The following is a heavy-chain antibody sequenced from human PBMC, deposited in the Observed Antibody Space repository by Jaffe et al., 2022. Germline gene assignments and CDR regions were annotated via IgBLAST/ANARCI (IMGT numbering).Heavy chain of an antibody. V-gene: IGHV3-49*04. CDR2: IRSKAYGGTT. J-gene: IGHJ1*01. CDR3: TRDTVEQWLPYWEYFQH. Sequence: EVQLVESGGGLVQPGRSLRLSCTASGFTFGDYAMSWVRQAPGKGLEWVGFIRSKAYGGTTEYAASVKGRFTISRDDSKSIAYLQMNSLKTEDTAVYYCTRDTVEQWLPYWEYFQHWGQGTLVTVSS. CDR1: GFTFGDYA. D-gene: IGHD6-19*01.